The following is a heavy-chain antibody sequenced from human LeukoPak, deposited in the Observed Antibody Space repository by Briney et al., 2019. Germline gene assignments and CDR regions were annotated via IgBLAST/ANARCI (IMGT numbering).Heavy chain of an antibody. V-gene: IGHV3-23*01. CDR3: AKGTWFGDYPVPFDS. Sequence: PGGSLRLSCAASGFTFSSYAMGWVRQAPGKGLEWVSAISGSGDSTYYADSVKGRFTISRDNSKNTLFLQMNSLRAEDAAVYYCAKGTWFGDYPVPFDSWGQGTLVGVSS. CDR1: GFTFSSYA. J-gene: IGHJ4*02. CDR2: ISGSGDST. D-gene: IGHD3-10*01.